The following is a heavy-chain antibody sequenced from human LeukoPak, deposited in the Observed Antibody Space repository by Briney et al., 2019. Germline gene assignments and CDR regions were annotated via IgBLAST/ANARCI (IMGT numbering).Heavy chain of an antibody. CDR3: ARAKGGYDFWSGHPYFDY. J-gene: IGHJ4*02. V-gene: IGHV4-59*01. CDR2: IYYSGST. D-gene: IGHD3-3*01. Sequence: PSETLSLTCTVSGGSISSYYWSWIRQPPGKGLEWIGYIYYSGSTNYNPSLKSRVTISVDTSKNQFSLKLSSVTAADTAVYYCARAKGGYDFWSGHPYFDYWGQGTLVTVSS. CDR1: GGSISSYY.